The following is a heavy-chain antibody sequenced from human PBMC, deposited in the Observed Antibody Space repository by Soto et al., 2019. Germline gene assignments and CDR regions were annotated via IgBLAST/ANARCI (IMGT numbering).Heavy chain of an antibody. V-gene: IGHV4-34*01. Sequence: QVQLQQWGAGLLKPSETLSLTCGVSGGSFRGYSWNWIRQSPEKGLEGIGEINYMGITSYNPSLRSRVTISLDTSTNRFSLTLTSVTAAATAIYYCARAPMDDYGNYYDGMDVWGQGTT. CDR2: INYMGIT. D-gene: IGHD4-17*01. CDR3: ARAPMDDYGNYYDGMDV. J-gene: IGHJ6*02. CDR1: GGSFRGYS.